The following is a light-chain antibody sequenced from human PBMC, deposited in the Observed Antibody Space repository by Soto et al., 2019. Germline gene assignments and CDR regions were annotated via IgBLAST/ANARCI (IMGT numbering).Light chain of an antibody. CDR3: QTWGTGIHVV. CDR2: LDSDGSH. CDR1: SGHSSYA. Sequence: QLVLTQSPSASASLGASVKLTCTLRSGHSSYAIAWHQQQPEQGPRYLMKLDSDGSHTTGDAIPDRFSGSSSGAERYLTISSLQSADEADYYCQTWGTGIHVVFGGGTQLTVL. V-gene: IGLV4-69*01. J-gene: IGLJ2*01.